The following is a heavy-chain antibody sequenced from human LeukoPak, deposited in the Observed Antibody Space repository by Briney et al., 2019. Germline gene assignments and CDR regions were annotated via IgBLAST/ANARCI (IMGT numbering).Heavy chain of an antibody. D-gene: IGHD3-22*01. Sequence: SVKVSCKASGGTFSSYAISWVRQAPGQGLEWMGRIIPIFGTANYAQKFQGRVTITTDESTSAAYMELSSLRSEDTAVYYCARLYSSGYFDAFDIWGQGTMVTVSS. CDR2: IIPIFGTA. CDR1: GGTFSSYA. CDR3: ARLYSSGYFDAFDI. J-gene: IGHJ3*02. V-gene: IGHV1-69*05.